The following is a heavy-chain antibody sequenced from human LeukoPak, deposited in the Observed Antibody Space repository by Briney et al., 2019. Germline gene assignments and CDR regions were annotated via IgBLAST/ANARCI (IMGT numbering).Heavy chain of an antibody. CDR2: IIPIFGTA. CDR1: GGTFSGYA. J-gene: IGHJ5*02. D-gene: IGHD5-18*01. Sequence: SVKVSCKASGGTFSGYAISWVRQAPGQGLEWMGGIIPIFGTANYAQKFQGRVTITADESTSTAYMELSSLRSEDTAVYYCARVVDSYGYFWFDPWGQGTLVTVSS. CDR3: ARVVDSYGYFWFDP. V-gene: IGHV1-69*13.